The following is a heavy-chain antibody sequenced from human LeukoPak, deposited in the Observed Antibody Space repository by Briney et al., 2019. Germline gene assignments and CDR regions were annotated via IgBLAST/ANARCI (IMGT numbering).Heavy chain of an antibody. CDR2: IKQDGSEK. CDR3: ARDLARGSGSEPTPSFDY. CDR1: GFTFSSYW. D-gene: IGHD3-10*01. V-gene: IGHV3-7*03. J-gene: IGHJ4*02. Sequence: GSLRLSCAASGFTFSSYWMSWVRQALGKGLEWVANIKQDGSEKYYVDSVKGRFTISRDNAKNSLYLQMNSLRAEDTAVYYCARDLARGSGSEPTPSFDYWGQGTLVTVAS.